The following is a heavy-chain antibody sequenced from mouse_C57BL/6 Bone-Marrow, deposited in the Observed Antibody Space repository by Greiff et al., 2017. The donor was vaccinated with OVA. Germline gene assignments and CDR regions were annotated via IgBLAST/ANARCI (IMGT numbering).Heavy chain of an antibody. J-gene: IGHJ1*03. CDR3: VSSVVAPHWYFDV. CDR2: IRSKSNNYAT. CDR1: GFSFNTYA. Sequence: GGGLVQPKGSLKLSCAASGFSFNTYAMNWVRQAPGKGLEWVARIRSKSNNYATYYADSVKDRFTISRDDSESMLYLQMNNLKTEDTAMYYCVSSVVAPHWYFDVWGTGTTVTVSS. V-gene: IGHV10-1*01. D-gene: IGHD1-1*01.